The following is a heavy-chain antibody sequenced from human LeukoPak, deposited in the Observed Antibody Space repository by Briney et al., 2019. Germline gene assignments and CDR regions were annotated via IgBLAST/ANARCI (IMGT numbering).Heavy chain of an antibody. D-gene: IGHD2-15*01. CDR2: ISGSGGST. Sequence: GGSLGLSCAASGFTFSSYAMSWVRQAPGKGLEWVSAISGSGGSTYYADSVKGRFTISRDNAKNSLYLQMNSLRAEDTAVYYCATGECSGGSCYSYYYYYYMDVWGKGTTVTVSS. J-gene: IGHJ6*03. CDR3: ATGECSGGSCYSYYYYYYMDV. CDR1: GFTFSSYA. V-gene: IGHV3-23*01.